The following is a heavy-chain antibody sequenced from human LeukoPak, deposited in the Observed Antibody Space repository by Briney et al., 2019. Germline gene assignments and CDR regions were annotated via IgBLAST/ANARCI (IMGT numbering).Heavy chain of an antibody. CDR3: AKAVFGGGNPRGTDY. CDR2: ISGSGGST. Sequence: GGSLRLSCAASGLTFSSYAMSWVRQAPGKGLEWVSAISGSGGSTYYADSVKGRFTISRDNSKNTLYLQMNSLRAEDTAVYYCAKAVFGGGNPRGTDYWGQGTLVTVSS. CDR1: GLTFSSYA. D-gene: IGHD4-23*01. J-gene: IGHJ4*02. V-gene: IGHV3-23*01.